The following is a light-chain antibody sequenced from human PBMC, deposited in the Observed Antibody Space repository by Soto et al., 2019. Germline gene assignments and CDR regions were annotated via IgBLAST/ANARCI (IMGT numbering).Light chain of an antibody. CDR2: GAS. V-gene: IGKV3-20*01. J-gene: IGKJ5*01. CDR1: QSVSSSY. Sequence: ETVLTLSPGALSLPPGERATLPCRASQSVSSSYLAWYQQKPGQAPRLLIYGASSRATGIPDRFSGSGSGTEFTLTICSLQPEDFATYYCQQHGQWPITFGQGTLLEVK. CDR3: QQHGQWPIT.